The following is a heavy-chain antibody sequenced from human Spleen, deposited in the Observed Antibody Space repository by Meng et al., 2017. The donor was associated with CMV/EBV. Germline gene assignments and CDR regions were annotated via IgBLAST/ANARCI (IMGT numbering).Heavy chain of an antibody. V-gene: IGHV4-34*01. CDR2: INHSGST. Sequence: QGQHQGLGAGMLKPSGVPSLTCAVYVGSFSGYYWSWIRQPPGKGLEWIGEINHSGSTNYDPSLKSRVTISVDTSKNQFSLKLSSVTAADTAVYYCARGGGRWLQPRALWYWGQGTLVTVSS. J-gene: IGHJ4*02. CDR3: ARGGGRWLQPRALWY. D-gene: IGHD5-24*01. CDR1: VGSFSGYY.